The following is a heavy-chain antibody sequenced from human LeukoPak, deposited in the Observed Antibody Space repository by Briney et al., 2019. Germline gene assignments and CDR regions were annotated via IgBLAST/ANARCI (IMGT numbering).Heavy chain of an antibody. D-gene: IGHD3-22*01. Sequence: GGSLRLSCAASGFTVSSNYMSWVRQAPGKGLEWVSYISSSGSTIYYADSVKGRFTISRDNAKNSLYLQMNSLRAEDTAVYYCARATYYYDSSGQDYWGQGTLVTVSS. CDR2: ISSSGSTI. J-gene: IGHJ4*02. CDR3: ARATYYYDSSGQDY. CDR1: GFTVSSNY. V-gene: IGHV3-11*04.